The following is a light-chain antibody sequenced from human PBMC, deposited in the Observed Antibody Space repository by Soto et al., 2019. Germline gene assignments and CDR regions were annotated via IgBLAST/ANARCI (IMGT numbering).Light chain of an antibody. Sequence: DITMTQSPSSLPASVGDRVTISCRASQNIDNYLNWYQQKPGKAPKLLIYAASSLHSGVPSRFSGGGSGTDCTLSISSLQPEDGATYYCQQGSTNRWTFGQGTKVEIK. V-gene: IGKV1-39*01. J-gene: IGKJ1*01. CDR1: QNIDNY. CDR3: QQGSTNRWT. CDR2: AAS.